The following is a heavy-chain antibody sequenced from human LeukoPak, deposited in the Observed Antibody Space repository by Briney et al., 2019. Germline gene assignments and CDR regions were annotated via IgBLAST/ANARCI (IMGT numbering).Heavy chain of an antibody. CDR1: GCTFSRYA. J-gene: IGHJ3*02. D-gene: IGHD2-15*01. V-gene: IGHV1-69*13. CDR2: IIPIFGTA. CDR3: ARGMDIVVVVAAIAPAFDI. Sequence: ASVKVSCKASGCTFSRYAISWVRQTPGQGLEWMGGIIPIFGTANYAQKFQGRVTITADESTSPANMDLSSQRSKDPAVYYCARGMDIVVVVAAIAPAFDIWGQGTMVTVSS.